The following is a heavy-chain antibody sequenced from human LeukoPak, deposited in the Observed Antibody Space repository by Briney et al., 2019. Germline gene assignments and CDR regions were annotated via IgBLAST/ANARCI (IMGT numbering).Heavy chain of an antibody. D-gene: IGHD6-13*01. V-gene: IGHV1-18*01. CDR3: ARLRKLGTRIAALHWFDP. CDR2: ISAYNGNT. J-gene: IGHJ5*02. CDR1: GYTFTSYG. Sequence: APGKASCKASGYTFTSYGISWVRQAPGHGLEWMGWISAYNGNTNYAQKLQGRVTMTTDTSTSTAYMELRSLRSDDTAVYYCARLRKLGTRIAALHWFDPWGQGTLVTVSS.